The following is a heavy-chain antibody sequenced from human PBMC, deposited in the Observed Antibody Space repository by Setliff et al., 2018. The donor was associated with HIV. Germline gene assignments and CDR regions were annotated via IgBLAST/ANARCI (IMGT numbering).Heavy chain of an antibody. V-gene: IGHV4-39*01. CDR2: IYYSGNT. CDR1: GGSLSSSSYS. Sequence: SETLSLTCTVSGGSLSSSSYSWGWIRQPPGKGLEWITIIYYSGNTYYNPSLKSRITLSVDTSKNQFSLRLTSVTASDTAVYYCARIQWLVPGGWFDPWGQGTQVTVSS. J-gene: IGHJ5*02. D-gene: IGHD6-19*01. CDR3: ARIQWLVPGGWFDP.